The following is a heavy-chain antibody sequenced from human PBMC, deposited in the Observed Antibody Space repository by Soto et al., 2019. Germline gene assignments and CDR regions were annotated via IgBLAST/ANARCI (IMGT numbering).Heavy chain of an antibody. V-gene: IGHV3-30*03. CDR3: ARDGWGSNWYFDL. D-gene: IGHD3-16*01. J-gene: IGHJ2*01. Sequence: GGSLRLSCGAPGVTFKDYGMKWVRQAPGKGVEWVAVISYDGKQTYYADSVKGRFTISKDKSKRTLFMKMNSLRADDTAVYYGARDGWGSNWYFDLWGRCT. CDR2: ISYDGKQT. CDR1: GVTFKDYG.